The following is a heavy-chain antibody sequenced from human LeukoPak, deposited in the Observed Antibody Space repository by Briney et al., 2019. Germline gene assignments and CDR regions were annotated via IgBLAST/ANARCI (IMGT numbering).Heavy chain of an antibody. CDR2: IYSGGLT. CDR1: GFTVTSNY. J-gene: IGHJ4*02. Sequence: GGSLRLSCAAPGFTVTSNYMSWVRQAPGKGLEWVSVIYSGGLTYYADSVKGRFTISRDTSKNILYLQSNSVRAEDTAAYYCARVDYGDYGFDYWGQGTLVTVSS. D-gene: IGHD4-17*01. CDR3: ARVDYGDYGFDY. V-gene: IGHV3-66*01.